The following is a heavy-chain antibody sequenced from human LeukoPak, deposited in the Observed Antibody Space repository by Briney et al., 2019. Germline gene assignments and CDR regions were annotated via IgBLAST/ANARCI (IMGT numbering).Heavy chain of an antibody. J-gene: IGHJ4*02. CDR2: ISSSSSYI. Sequence: GGSLRLSCAASGFTFSSYSMNWLRQAPGKGLEWVSSISSSSSYIYYADSVKGRFTISRDNAKNSLYLQLNSLRAEDTAVYYCARYSSSSPFDYWGQETLVTVSS. V-gene: IGHV3-21*01. D-gene: IGHD6-6*01. CDR1: GFTFSSYS. CDR3: ARYSSSSPFDY.